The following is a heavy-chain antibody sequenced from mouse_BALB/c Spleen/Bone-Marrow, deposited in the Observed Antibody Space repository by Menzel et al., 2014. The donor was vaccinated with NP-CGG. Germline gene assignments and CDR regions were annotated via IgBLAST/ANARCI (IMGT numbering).Heavy chain of an antibody. CDR1: GFAFSSFG. J-gene: IGHJ2*01. Sequence: EVQRVESGGGLVQPGGPRKLSCAASGFAFSSFGMHWVRQAPEKGLEWVAYISSGSTTIFYADTMKGRFTISRDNPKNTLFLQMTSLRSEDTAMYYCTRGGNWDDFDYWGQGTTLTVSS. CDR3: TRGGNWDDFDY. V-gene: IGHV5-17*02. D-gene: IGHD4-1*01. CDR2: ISSGSTTI.